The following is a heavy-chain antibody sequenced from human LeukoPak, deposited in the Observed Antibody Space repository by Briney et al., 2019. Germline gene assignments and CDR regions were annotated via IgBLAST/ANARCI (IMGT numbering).Heavy chain of an antibody. V-gene: IGHV3-23*01. CDR3: AKDSIDVIAVYYFDY. CDR2: ISAGGDLT. D-gene: IGHD2-21*01. CDR1: GFTFSSYG. Sequence: GGSLRLSCAASGFTFSSYGMSWVRQAPGKGLEWVSAISAGGDLTNYADSVKGRFTISRDNSKNTLYLQMNSLRAEDTAVYYCAKDSIDVIAVYYFDYWGQGTLVTVSS. J-gene: IGHJ4*02.